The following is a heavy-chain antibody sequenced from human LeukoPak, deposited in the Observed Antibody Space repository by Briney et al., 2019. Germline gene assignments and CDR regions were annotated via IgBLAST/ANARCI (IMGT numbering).Heavy chain of an antibody. J-gene: IGHJ4*02. CDR2: ISSSSSIM. CDR3: ARSSGSYRIDY. CDR1: GFTFSSYE. V-gene: IGHV3-48*03. Sequence: SLRLSCAASGFTFSSYEMIWVRQAPGKGLEWVSHISSSSSIMYYADSVKGRFTISRDNGKNSQYLQMNSLRAEDTAVYYCARSSGSYRIDYWGQGTLVTVYS. D-gene: IGHD6-19*01.